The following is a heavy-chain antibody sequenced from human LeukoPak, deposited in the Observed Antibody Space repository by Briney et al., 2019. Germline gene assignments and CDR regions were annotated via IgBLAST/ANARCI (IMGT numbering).Heavy chain of an antibody. Sequence: SVTVSCKASGGTFSSYAISWVRQAPGQGLEWMGRIIPILGIANYAQKFQGRVTITADKSTSTAYMELSSLRSEDTAVYYCARDLASTYYDSSGYSDYWGQGTLVTVSS. CDR3: ARDLASTYYDSSGYSDY. D-gene: IGHD3-22*01. J-gene: IGHJ4*02. CDR2: IIPILGIA. V-gene: IGHV1-69*04. CDR1: GGTFSSYA.